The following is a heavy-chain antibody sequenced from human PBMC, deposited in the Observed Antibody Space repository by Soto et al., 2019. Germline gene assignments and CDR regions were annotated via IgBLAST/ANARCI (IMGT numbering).Heavy chain of an antibody. D-gene: IGHD6-19*01. CDR3: AKGYEVSPPVASAWYSNYFYGVDV. Sequence: QVALVESGGGVVRPGRSLRLSCGASGFSFSKYGMHWVRQAPGEGLELLSLISYDGSEKWYAESVKGRFTISRDNSKNTLYLQMNSLRGDDTAVYFCAKGYEVSPPVASAWYSNYFYGVDVWGRGTTVTVSS. CDR1: GFSFSKYG. J-gene: IGHJ6*02. CDR2: ISYDGSEK. V-gene: IGHV3-30*18.